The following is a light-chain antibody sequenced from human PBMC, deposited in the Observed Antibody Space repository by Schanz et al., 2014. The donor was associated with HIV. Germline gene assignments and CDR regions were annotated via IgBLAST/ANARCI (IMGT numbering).Light chain of an antibody. CDR3: LQRSSWPIT. J-gene: IGKJ5*01. CDR1: QSVSSSY. CDR2: GAS. Sequence: EIVLTQSPATLSLSPGERATLSCRASQSVSSSYLAWYQQKPGQAPRLLIYGASSRATGIPDRFSGSGFGTDFTLTISSLEPEDFAVYYCLQRSSWPITFGPGTRLEIK. V-gene: IGKV3D-20*02.